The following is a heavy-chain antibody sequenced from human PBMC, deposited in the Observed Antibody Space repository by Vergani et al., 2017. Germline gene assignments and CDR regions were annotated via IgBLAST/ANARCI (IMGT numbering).Heavy chain of an antibody. CDR3: ARDLMGPTGTTNXFDP. J-gene: IGHJ5*02. CDR1: GFTFSSYA. V-gene: IGHV3-48*03. CDR2: ISSSGSTI. Sequence: EVQLLESGGGLVQPGGSLRLSCAASGFTFSSYAMSWVRQAPGKGLEWVSYISSSGSTIYYADSVKGRFTISRDNAKNSLYLQMNSLRAEDTAVYYCARDLMGPTGTTNXFDPWGQGTLVTVSS. D-gene: IGHD1-1*01.